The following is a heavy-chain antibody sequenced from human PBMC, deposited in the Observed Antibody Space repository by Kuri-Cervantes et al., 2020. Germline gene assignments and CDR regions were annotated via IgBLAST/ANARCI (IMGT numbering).Heavy chain of an antibody. D-gene: IGHD2-2*01. Sequence: SETLSLTCTVSGGSISSGGYYWSWIRQHTGKGLEWIGYIYYSGNTYYNPSLKSLVTISVDTSKNQFSLKLSSVTAADTAVYYCARDLRATSAATSAGYYYYYMDVWGKGTTVTVSS. J-gene: IGHJ6*03. CDR1: GGSISSGGYY. CDR3: ARDLRATSAATSAGYYYYYMDV. V-gene: IGHV4-31*01. CDR2: IYYSGNT.